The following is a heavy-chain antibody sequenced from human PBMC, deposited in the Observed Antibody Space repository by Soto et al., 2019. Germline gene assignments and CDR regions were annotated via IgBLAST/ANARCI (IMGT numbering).Heavy chain of an antibody. V-gene: IGHV4-34*01. CDR1: GGSISTGGYY. CDR2: INHSGST. Sequence: PSETLSLTCTVSGGSISTGGYYWNWIRQPPGKGLEWIGEINHSGSTNYNPSLKSRVTISVDTSKNQFSLKLSSVTAADTAVYYCARAPRYFDILTGSYYFDYWGQGTLVTVSS. J-gene: IGHJ4*02. D-gene: IGHD3-9*01. CDR3: ARAPRYFDILTGSYYFDY.